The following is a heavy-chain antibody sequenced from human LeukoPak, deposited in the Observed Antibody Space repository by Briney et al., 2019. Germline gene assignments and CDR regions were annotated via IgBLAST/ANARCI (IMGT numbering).Heavy chain of an antibody. Sequence: VASVKVSCKASGYTFTGYYMHWVRQAPGQGLEWMGWINPNSGGTNYAQKFQGRVTMTRDTSISTAYMELSRLRSDDTAVYYCAREEGRPTYYGFWSGFGNWFDPWGQGNLVTGS. CDR3: AREEGRPTYYGFWSGFGNWFDP. D-gene: IGHD3-3*01. V-gene: IGHV1-2*02. J-gene: IGHJ5*02. CDR2: INPNSGGT. CDR1: GYTFTGYY.